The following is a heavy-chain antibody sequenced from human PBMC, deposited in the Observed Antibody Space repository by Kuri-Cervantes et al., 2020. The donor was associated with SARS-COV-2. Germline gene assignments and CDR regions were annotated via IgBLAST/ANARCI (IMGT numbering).Heavy chain of an antibody. CDR2: INHSGST. CDR3: ARGDYDFWGPYYYGMDV. CDR1: GGSFSGYY. V-gene: IGHV4-34*01. D-gene: IGHD3-3*01. J-gene: IGHJ6*02. Sequence: GSLRLSCAVYGGSFSGYYWSWIRQPPGKGLEWIGEINHSGSTNYNPSLKSRVTISVDTSKNQFSLKLSSVTAADTAVYYCARGDYDFWGPYYYGMDVWGQGTTVT.